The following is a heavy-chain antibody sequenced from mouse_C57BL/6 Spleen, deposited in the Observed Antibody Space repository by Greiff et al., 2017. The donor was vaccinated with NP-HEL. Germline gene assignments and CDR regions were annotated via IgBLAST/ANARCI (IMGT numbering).Heavy chain of an antibody. D-gene: IGHD1-1*01. V-gene: IGHV5-17*01. CDR2: ISSGSSTI. J-gene: IGHJ1*03. CDR1: GFTFSDYG. CDR3: ARPGDYGSSYRYFDV. Sequence: EVQLVESGGGLVKPGGSLKLSCAASGFTFSDYGMHWVRQAPEKGLEWVAYISSGSSTIYYADTVKGRFTISRDNAKNTLFLQMTGLRAEDTAMYYCARPGDYGSSYRYFDVWGTGTTVTVSS.